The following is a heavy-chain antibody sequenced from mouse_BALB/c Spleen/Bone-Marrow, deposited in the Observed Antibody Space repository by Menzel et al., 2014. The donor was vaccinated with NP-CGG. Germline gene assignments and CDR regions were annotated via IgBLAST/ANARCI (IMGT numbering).Heavy chain of an antibody. V-gene: IGHV1-7*01. J-gene: IGHJ3*01. D-gene: IGHD4-1*01. CDR1: GYTFTSYW. Sequence: QVQLQQSGAELAKPGASVKMSCKASGYTFTSYWMHWVKQRPGQGLEWIGYINPSTGYTEYNQKFEDKATLTADKSSSTAYMQLSSLTSEDSAVYYCARSAPWDGFAYWGQGTLVTVSA. CDR2: INPSTGYT. CDR3: ARSAPWDGFAY.